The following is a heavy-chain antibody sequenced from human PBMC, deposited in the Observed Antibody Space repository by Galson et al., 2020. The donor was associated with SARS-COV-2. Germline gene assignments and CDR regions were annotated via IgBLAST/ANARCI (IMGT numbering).Heavy chain of an antibody. CDR3: ARYPNGYSTSLYSNWFDP. Sequence: SETLSLTCTVSGGSITNYHWSWIRQPPGEGLEYLGFIYYSGTTDYNPSLKSRLTISLDTSKNQFSLTLTSVTAADTAIYYCARYPNGYSTSLYSNWFDPWGQGTLVTVSS. CDR2: IYYSGTT. CDR1: GGSITNYH. D-gene: IGHD5-18*01. J-gene: IGHJ5*02. V-gene: IGHV4-59*08.